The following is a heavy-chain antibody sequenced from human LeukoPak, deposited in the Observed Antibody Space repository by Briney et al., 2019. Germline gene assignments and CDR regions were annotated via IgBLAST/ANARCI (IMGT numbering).Heavy chain of an antibody. Sequence: GGSLRLSCAASGFTVSSNYMSWVRQAPGKGLEWVSVIYSGGSTYYADSVKGRFTISRHNSKNTLYLQMNSLSAEDTAVYYCAKSRGSSKSGPQWLAYFDYWGQGTLVTVSS. CDR3: AKSRGSSKSGPQWLAYFDY. CDR2: IYSGGST. J-gene: IGHJ4*02. CDR1: GFTVSSNY. V-gene: IGHV3-53*04. D-gene: IGHD6-19*01.